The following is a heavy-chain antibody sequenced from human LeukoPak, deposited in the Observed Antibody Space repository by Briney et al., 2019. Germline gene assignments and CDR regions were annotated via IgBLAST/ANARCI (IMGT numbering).Heavy chain of an antibody. V-gene: IGHV3-66*01. CDR1: GVTVSNNY. CDR2: IYSGGST. Sequence: GGSLRLSCAATGVTVSNNYMNWVRQAPGKGLEWVSLIYSGGSTYYADSVKGRFTISRDNSKNTLYLQMNSLRAEDAAVYYCARDPPAVATNTYGWGQGTLVTVSS. CDR3: ARDPPAVATNTYG. D-gene: IGHD6-13*01. J-gene: IGHJ4*02.